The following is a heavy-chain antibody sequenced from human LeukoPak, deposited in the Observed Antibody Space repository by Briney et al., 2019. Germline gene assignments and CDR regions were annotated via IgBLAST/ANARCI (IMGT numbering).Heavy chain of an antibody. D-gene: IGHD3-22*01. CDR1: GFTFSGSD. Sequence: PGGSLRLSCAASGFTFSGSDMHWVRQASGKGLEWVGRIRSKANSYATAYAASVKGRFTISRDDSKNTAYLQMNSLKTEDTAVYYCTRQYYYDSSGYPYYFDYWGQGTLVTVSS. CDR3: TRQYYYDSSGYPYYFDY. V-gene: IGHV3-73*01. J-gene: IGHJ4*02. CDR2: IRSKANSYAT.